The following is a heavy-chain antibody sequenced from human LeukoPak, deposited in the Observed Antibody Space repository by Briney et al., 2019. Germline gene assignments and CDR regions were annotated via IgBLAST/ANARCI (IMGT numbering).Heavy chain of an antibody. CDR2: IIPILGIA. Sequence: SVKVSCKASGGTFSSYAISWVRQAPGQGLEWMGRIIPILGIANYAQKFQGRVTITADKSTSTAYMELSSLRSEDTAVYYCARGPRYCSGGSCYPIDYWGQGTLVTVSS. CDR1: GGTFSSYA. J-gene: IGHJ4*02. D-gene: IGHD2-15*01. CDR3: ARGPRYCSGGSCYPIDY. V-gene: IGHV1-69*04.